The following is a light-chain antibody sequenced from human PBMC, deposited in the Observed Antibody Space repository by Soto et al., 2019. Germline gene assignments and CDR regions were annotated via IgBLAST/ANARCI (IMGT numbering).Light chain of an antibody. CDR1: QSVSRSY. J-gene: IGKJ2*01. Sequence: EIVLTQSPATLSLSPGERATLSCRASQSVSRSYLAWYQQKPGQAPRLLIYGASSRATGIPDRFSGSGSGTDFTLSISRLEPEDFAVYYCQQYGDSPDTFGQGTKLEIK. V-gene: IGKV3-20*01. CDR3: QQYGDSPDT. CDR2: GAS.